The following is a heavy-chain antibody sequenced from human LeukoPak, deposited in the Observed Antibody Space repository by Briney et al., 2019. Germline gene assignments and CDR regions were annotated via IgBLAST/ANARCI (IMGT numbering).Heavy chain of an antibody. V-gene: IGHV4-30-2*01. CDR2: TYHRGRT. D-gene: IGHD3-16*01. J-gene: IGHJ5*02. CDR1: GGSLSRGGYY. Sequence: SETLSLICTGSGGSLSRGGYYRSWLRQPPGKGLEWVGYTYHRGRTYYNPSLKSRVTISVDRSKNQFALKLSSVTAADTAVYYCARGPFRVVTVGVVVFDWFDPWGQGTLVTVSS. CDR3: ARGPFRVVTVGVVVFDWFDP.